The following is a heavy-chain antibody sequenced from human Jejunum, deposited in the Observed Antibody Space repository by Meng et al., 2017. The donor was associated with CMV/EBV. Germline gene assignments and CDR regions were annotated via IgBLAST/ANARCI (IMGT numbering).Heavy chain of an antibody. V-gene: IGHV3-74*03. J-gene: IGHJ4*02. Sequence: CAASGFTFGSYWMHWVRQVPGKGLMWVSHIDGGGSDTTYADSVKGRFTISRDNAKNMLFLHMKDLRVEDTAIYYCARDVYGISSPHWGQGAQVTVSS. CDR3: ARDVYGISSPH. CDR1: GFTFGSYW. D-gene: IGHD1-14*01. CDR2: IDGGGSDT.